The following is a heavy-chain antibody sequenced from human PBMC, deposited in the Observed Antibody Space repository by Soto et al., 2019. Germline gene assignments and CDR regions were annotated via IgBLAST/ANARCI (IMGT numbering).Heavy chain of an antibody. V-gene: IGHV4-39*01. CDR1: CGSVSNSNYY. D-gene: IGHD2-8*01. CDR3: VSQRTSVLTQAYFDY. CDR2: VCYRGRS. Sequence: SETLSLTCTVSCGSVSNSNYYWGWIRQSPGKGLEWIGSVCYRGRSYSKSSVKSRVTISVDTSKNQFSLNLNSVTASDAAVYYCVSQRTSVLTQAYFDYWGPGALVTV. J-gene: IGHJ4*02.